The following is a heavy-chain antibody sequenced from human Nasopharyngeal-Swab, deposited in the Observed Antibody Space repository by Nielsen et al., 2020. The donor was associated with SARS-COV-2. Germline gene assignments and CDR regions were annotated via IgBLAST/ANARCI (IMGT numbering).Heavy chain of an antibody. CDR3: ARHGVRGAGGWFYYFDY. J-gene: IGHJ4*02. V-gene: IGHV5-51*01. CDR1: GYSFTSYW. Sequence: GESLKISCTGSGYSFTSYWIGWLRQMPGKGLEWMWIIYPGYSDTRYSPSFQGQVTISADKSISTAYLQWSSLKASDTAMYYCARHGVRGAGGWFYYFDYWGQGTLVTVSS. D-gene: IGHD6-19*01. CDR2: IYPGYSDT.